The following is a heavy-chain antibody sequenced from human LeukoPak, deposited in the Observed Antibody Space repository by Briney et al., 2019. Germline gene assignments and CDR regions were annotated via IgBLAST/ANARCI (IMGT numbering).Heavy chain of an antibody. CDR2: IYYSGNT. CDR3: ATVDNWNDGGFDY. D-gene: IGHD1-1*01. V-gene: IGHV4-39*01. Sequence: SETLSLTCTVSGGSISTSNYYWAWIRQPPGKGLEWLASIYYSGNTYYNPSLKSRVTISVDTSRNQFSLELNSVTAADTSVYYCATVDNWNDGGFDYSGQGTLVTVSS. CDR1: GGSISTSNYY. J-gene: IGHJ4*02.